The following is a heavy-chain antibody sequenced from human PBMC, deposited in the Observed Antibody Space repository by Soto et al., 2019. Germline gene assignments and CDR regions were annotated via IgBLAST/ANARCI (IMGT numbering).Heavy chain of an antibody. D-gene: IGHD3-16*01. V-gene: IGHV1-8*01. CDR3: ARMATFGSLNWFDP. CDR2: MNPGSGDT. J-gene: IGHJ5*02. CDR1: GYIFTNNE. Sequence: QVQLVQSGAEVREPGASVKVSCKASGYIFTNNEVSWVRQATGQGLEWMGWMNPGSGDTGYAQKFQGRVTMTRDISIATAYMELSSLRSDDTTIYYCARMATFGSLNWFDPWGQGTLVTVSS.